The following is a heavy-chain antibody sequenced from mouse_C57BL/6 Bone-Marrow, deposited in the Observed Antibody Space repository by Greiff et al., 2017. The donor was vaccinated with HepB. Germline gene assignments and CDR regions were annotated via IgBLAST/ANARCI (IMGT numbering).Heavy chain of an antibody. CDR2: IDPETGGT. D-gene: IGHD2-1*01. CDR3: TSPYGNPSGY. J-gene: IGHJ4*01. V-gene: IGHV1-15*01. Sequence: VQLQHSGAELVRPGASVTLSCKASGYTFTDYEMHWVKQTPVHGLEWIGAIDPETGGTAYNQKFKGKAILTADKSSSTAYMELRSLTSEDSAVYYCTSPYGNPSGYWGQGTSVTVSS. CDR1: GYTFTDYE.